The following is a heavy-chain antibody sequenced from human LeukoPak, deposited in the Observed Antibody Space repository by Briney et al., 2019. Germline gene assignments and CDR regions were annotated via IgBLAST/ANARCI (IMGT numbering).Heavy chain of an antibody. J-gene: IGHJ5*02. CDR3: ARDLTVTSTCWFDL. Sequence: GGSLRLSCAVSGFTFSSYTMNWVRQAPGKGLEWVSSITGSSTYIYYADSVKGRSTISRDNAKNSLYLQMNNLGAEDTAVYYCARDLTVTSTCWFDLWGQGTLVTVSS. D-gene: IGHD4-11*01. V-gene: IGHV3-21*01. CDR1: GFTFSSYT. CDR2: ITGSSTYI.